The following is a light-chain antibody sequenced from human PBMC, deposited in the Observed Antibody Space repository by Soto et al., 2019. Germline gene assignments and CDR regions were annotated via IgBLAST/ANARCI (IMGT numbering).Light chain of an antibody. CDR3: QCYDSSLSGSV. CDR1: SSNIGAGYD. V-gene: IGLV1-40*01. J-gene: IGLJ3*02. Sequence: QSVLTQPPSVSGAPGQRVTISCTGSSSNIGAGYDVHWYQQLPGTAPKLLIYGNSNRTSGVPDRFSGSKSGTSASLAITGLQAEDEADYYCQCYDSSLSGSVFGGGTKVTVL. CDR2: GNS.